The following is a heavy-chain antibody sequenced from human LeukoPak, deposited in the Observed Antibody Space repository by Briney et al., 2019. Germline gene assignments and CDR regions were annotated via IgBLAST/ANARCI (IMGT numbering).Heavy chain of an antibody. Sequence: GGSLRLSCAASGFTFSSYWMHWVRQAPGKGLVWVSRINSDGSSTSYADSVKGRFTISRDNAKNTLCLQMNSLRAEDTAVYYCARDPLTYGMDVWGQGTTVTVSS. CDR1: GFTFSSYW. CDR3: ARDPLTYGMDV. V-gene: IGHV3-74*01. CDR2: INSDGSST. J-gene: IGHJ6*02.